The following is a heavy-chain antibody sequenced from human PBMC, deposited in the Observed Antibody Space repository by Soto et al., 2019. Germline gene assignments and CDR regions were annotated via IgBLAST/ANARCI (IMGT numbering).Heavy chain of an antibody. CDR2: IYYSGST. CDR3: ARLGYCSGGSCYSLAFDI. V-gene: IGHV4-39*01. Sequence: QLQLQESGPGLVKPSETLSLTCTVSGGSISSSSYYWGWIRQPPGKGLEWIGSIYYSGSTYYNPSLKSRVTISVDTSKNQFSLKLSSVTAADTAVYYCARLGYCSGGSCYSLAFDIWGQGTMVTVSS. J-gene: IGHJ3*02. D-gene: IGHD2-15*01. CDR1: GGSISSSSYY.